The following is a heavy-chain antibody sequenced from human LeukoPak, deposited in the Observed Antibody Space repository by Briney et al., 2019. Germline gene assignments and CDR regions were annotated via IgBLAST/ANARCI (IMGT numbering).Heavy chain of an antibody. CDR3: ARVGGYSYGLVDY. V-gene: IGHV4-59*08. CDR1: GGSISSYY. D-gene: IGHD5-18*01. CDR2: IYYSGST. J-gene: IGHJ4*02. Sequence: SETLSLTCTVSGGSISSYYWSWIRQPPGKGLEWIGYIYYSGSTNYNPSLKSRVTISVDTSKNQFSLKLSSVTAADTAVYYCARVGGYSYGLVDYWGQETLVTVSS.